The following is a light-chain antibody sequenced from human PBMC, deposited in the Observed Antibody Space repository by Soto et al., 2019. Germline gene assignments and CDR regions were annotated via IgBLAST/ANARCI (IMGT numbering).Light chain of an antibody. J-gene: IGLJ2*01. CDR3: SSYTSSSTVV. V-gene: IGLV2-14*01. Sequence: QSALTQPASVSGSPGQSISISCTGSSSDVGGYNYVSWYQQHPGKAPKLMIYDVNNRPSGVSNRFSGSRSGNTASLPISGLQAEDEADYYCSSYTSSSTVVFGGGTQLTVL. CDR1: SSDVGGYNY. CDR2: DVN.